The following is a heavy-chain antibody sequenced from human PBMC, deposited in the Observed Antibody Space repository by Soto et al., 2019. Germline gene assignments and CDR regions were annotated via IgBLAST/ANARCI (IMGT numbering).Heavy chain of an antibody. J-gene: IGHJ6*02. CDR2: INPTGGDT. CDR1: GSTFTTYF. V-gene: IGHV1-46*01. Sequence: QVQLVQSGAEVKRPGASVQVSCKTSGSTFTTYFMHWVRQAPGQGFEWLGRINPTGGDTVYAQKFQGRVSVTKDTATSTVYIELGSLTSKDTAVYYCARGSYASNVFIMDVWGQGTAVTVSS. D-gene: IGHD2-2*01. CDR3: ARGSYASNVFIMDV.